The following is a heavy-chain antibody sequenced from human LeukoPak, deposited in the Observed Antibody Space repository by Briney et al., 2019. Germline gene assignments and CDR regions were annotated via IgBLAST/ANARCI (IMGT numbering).Heavy chain of an antibody. Sequence: PSETLSLTCTVSGGSVSSGSYYWSWIRQPAGKGLEWIGYIYYSGSTNYNPSLKSRVTISVDTSKNQFSLKLSSVTAADTAVYYCARDTRIINAMDVWGKGTTVTVSS. CDR2: IYYSGST. J-gene: IGHJ6*04. CDR1: GGSVSSGSYY. D-gene: IGHD3-16*01. V-gene: IGHV4-61*01. CDR3: ARDTRIINAMDV.